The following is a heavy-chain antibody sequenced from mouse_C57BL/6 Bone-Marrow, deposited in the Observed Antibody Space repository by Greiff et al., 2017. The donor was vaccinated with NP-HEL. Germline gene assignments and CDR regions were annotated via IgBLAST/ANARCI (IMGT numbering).Heavy chain of an antibody. J-gene: IGHJ1*03. D-gene: IGHD1-1*01. CDR2: IDPSDSYT. Sequence: QVQLQQPGAELVMPGASVKLSCKASGYTFTSYWMHWVKQRPGQGLEWIGEIDPSDSYTNYNQKFKGKSTLTVDTSSSTAYMQLSSLTSEDSAVYYCARGAITTGYFDVWGTGTTVTVSS. V-gene: IGHV1-69*01. CDR1: GYTFTSYW. CDR3: ARGAITTGYFDV.